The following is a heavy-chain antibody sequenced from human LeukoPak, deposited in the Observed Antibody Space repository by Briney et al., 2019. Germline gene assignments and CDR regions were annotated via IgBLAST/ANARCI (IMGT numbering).Heavy chain of an antibody. Sequence: GRPLRLSCAASGFTFSRSGMHWVRHAPGKGLEWVAVITYQGSNKYYADHVTGRFTISRDNSKNTLYLQMTSLSAEDTDVYYCAKEQNWSIRRCLPPDYWGQGPLVSVSS. J-gene: IGHJ4*01. CDR3: AKEQNWSIRRCLPPDY. CDR2: ITYQGSNK. D-gene: IGHD1-1*01. V-gene: IGHV3-30*18. CDR1: GFTFSRSG.